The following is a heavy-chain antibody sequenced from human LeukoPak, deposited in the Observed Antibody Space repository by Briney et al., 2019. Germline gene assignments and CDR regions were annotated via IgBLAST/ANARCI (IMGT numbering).Heavy chain of an antibody. V-gene: IGHV3-53*05. D-gene: IGHD3-3*01. CDR3: ARGGDSWSGYSYGMDV. CDR2: IYSGGST. CDR1: GFTVSSNY. Sequence: LSGGSLRLSCAASGFTVSSNYMSWVHQAPGKGLEWVSVIYSGGSTYYADSVKGRFTISRDNSKNTLYLQMNSLRPEDTAVYYCARGGDSWSGYSYGMDVWGQGTTVTVSS. J-gene: IGHJ6*02.